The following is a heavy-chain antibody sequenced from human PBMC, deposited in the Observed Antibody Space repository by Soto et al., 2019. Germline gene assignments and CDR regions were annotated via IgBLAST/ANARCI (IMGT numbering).Heavy chain of an antibody. V-gene: IGHV4-34*01. CDR3: ARGRGNWNYRYYFDY. CDR2: INHSGST. Sequence: QVQLQQWGAGLLKPSETLSLTCAVYGGSFSGYNWSWIRQPPGKGLEWIGEINHSGSTNYNPSLKSRVTISVDTSKNQFSLKLSSVTAADTAVYYCARGRGNWNYRYYFDYWGQGTLVTVSS. J-gene: IGHJ4*02. D-gene: IGHD1-7*01. CDR1: GGSFSGYN.